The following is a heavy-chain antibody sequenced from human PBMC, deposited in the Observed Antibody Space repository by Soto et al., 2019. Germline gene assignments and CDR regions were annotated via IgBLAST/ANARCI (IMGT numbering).Heavy chain of an antibody. CDR3: AREEVYCSGGSCYSGYFDY. D-gene: IGHD2-15*01. Sequence: EVQLVESGGGLVQPGGSLRLSCAASGFTFSSYSMNWVRQAPGKGLEWVSYISSSSSTIYYADSVKGRFTISRDNAKNSLYLQMNSLRAEDTAVYYCAREEVYCSGGSCYSGYFDYWGQGTLVTVSS. CDR2: ISSSSSTI. J-gene: IGHJ4*02. V-gene: IGHV3-48*01. CDR1: GFTFSSYS.